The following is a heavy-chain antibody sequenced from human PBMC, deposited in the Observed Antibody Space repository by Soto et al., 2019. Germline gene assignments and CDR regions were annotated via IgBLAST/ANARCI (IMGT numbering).Heavy chain of an antibody. CDR3: ATSPPEYYYYGMDV. CDR2: ISGSGGST. V-gene: IGHV3-23*01. CDR1: GFTFSSYA. Sequence: GGSLRLSCAASGFTFSSYAMSWVRQAPGKGLEWVSAISGSGGSTYYADSVKGRFTISRDNSKNTLYLQMNSLRAEDTAVYYCATSPPEYYYYGMDVWGQGTTVTVSS. J-gene: IGHJ6*02.